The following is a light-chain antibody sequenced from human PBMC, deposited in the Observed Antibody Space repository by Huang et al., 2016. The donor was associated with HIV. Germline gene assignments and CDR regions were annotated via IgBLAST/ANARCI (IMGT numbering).Light chain of an antibody. J-gene: IGKJ2*01. CDR1: QSVRNY. Sequence: EIVLTQSPATLSLSPGERATLSCRASQSVRNYLARYQQKPGQTPRRLIYEASNRATGIPARCSGSGSGTDFTLTISSLEPEDFAVYYCQQRRNWPPTYTFGQGTKLEIK. CDR3: QQRRNWPPTYT. CDR2: EAS. V-gene: IGKV3-11*01.